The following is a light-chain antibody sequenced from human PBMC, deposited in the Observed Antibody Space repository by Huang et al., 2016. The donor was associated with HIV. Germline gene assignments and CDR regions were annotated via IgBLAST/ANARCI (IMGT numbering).Light chain of an antibody. CDR2: DAS. CDR1: QSVSSY. V-gene: IGKV3-11*01. CDR3: QQRSNWAPIT. J-gene: IGKJ4*01. Sequence: EIVLTQSPATLSLSPGERATLSCRASQSVSSYLAWYQQKPGQAPRLLIYDASNRATGIPARFSGGWSGTDFTLTISSLEPEDFAVYYCQQRSNWAPITFGGGTKVEIK.